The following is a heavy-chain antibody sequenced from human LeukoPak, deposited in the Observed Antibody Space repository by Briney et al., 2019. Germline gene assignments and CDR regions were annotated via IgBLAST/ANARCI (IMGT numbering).Heavy chain of an antibody. J-gene: IGHJ6*02. Sequence: ASVKVSCKVSGYTFTSYGISWVRQAPGQGLEWMGWISAYNGNTNYAQKLQGRVTMTTDTSTSTAYMELRSLRSDDTAVYYCARDRYCSSTSCPANYYYYYGMDVWGQGTMVTVSS. CDR2: ISAYNGNT. V-gene: IGHV1-18*01. D-gene: IGHD2-2*01. CDR3: ARDRYCSSTSCPANYYYYYGMDV. CDR1: GYTFTSYG.